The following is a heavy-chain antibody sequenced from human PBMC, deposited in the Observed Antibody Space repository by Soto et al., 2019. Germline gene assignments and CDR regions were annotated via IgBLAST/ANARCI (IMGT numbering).Heavy chain of an antibody. J-gene: IGHJ6*02. D-gene: IGHD1-7*01. CDR3: TSIPGTTFGMDV. CDR1: GCTFSSYE. V-gene: IGHV3-48*03. CDR2: ISSSGSTI. Sequence: GGSLRLSCAASGCTFSSYEMNWVRQAPGKGLEWVSYISSSGSTIYYADSVKGRFTISRDNAKNSLYLQMNSLRAEDTAVYYCTSIPGTTFGMDVWGQGTTVTVSS.